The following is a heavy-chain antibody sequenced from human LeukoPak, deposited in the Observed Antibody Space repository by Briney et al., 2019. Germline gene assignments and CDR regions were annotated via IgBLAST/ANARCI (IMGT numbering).Heavy chain of an antibody. J-gene: IGHJ4*02. D-gene: IGHD1-26*01. CDR3: AKETRGSYSDY. V-gene: IGHV3-30*02. CDR2: IRYDGSSK. CDR1: GFTFTTYG. Sequence: GGSLRLPCAASGFTFTTYGIHWVRQAPGKGLEWVAFIRYDGSSKYYADFVKGRYTISRDNSKNTVYLQMNSLRAEDTAVYYCAKETRGSYSDYWGQGTLVTVSS.